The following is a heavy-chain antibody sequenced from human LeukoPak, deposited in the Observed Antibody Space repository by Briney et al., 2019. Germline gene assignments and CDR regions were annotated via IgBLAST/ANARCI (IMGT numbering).Heavy chain of an antibody. J-gene: IGHJ3*02. CDR3: ATDIRGIADAFDI. V-gene: IGHV1-24*01. CDR1: GYTLTELP. Sequence: ASVKVSCKVSGYTLTELPMHWVRQAPGKGLEWMGSFDPEDGETIYAQKFQGRVTMTEDISTDTASMELSSLRSEDTAVYYCATDIRGIADAFDIWGQGTMVTVSS. CDR2: FDPEDGET. D-gene: IGHD6-13*01.